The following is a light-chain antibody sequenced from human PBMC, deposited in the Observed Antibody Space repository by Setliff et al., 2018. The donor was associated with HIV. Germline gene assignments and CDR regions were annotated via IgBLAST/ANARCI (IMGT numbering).Light chain of an antibody. CDR3: CSYARTRLYV. CDR2: DVT. V-gene: IGLV2-14*03. Sequence: QSALAQPASVSGSPGQSITISCTGTSSDIGGYDYVPWYRQHPGKAPELIIYDVTYRPSGVSSRFSGSKSGNTASLTISGLQTEDEADYYCCSYARTRLYVFGGGTKVTGL. CDR1: SSDIGGYDY. J-gene: IGLJ1*01.